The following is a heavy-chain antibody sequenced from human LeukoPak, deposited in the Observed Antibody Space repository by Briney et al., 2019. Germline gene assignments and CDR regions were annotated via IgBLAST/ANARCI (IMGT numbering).Heavy chain of an antibody. J-gene: IGHJ4*02. CDR1: GFTFSSYS. Sequence: PGGSLRLSCAASGFTFSSYSMNWVRKAPGKGLEWVSYISSSSSTIYYADSVKGRFTISRDNAKNSLYLQMNSLRAEDTAVYYCARNGDYWGQGTLVTVSS. CDR2: ISSSSSTI. D-gene: IGHD2-8*01. CDR3: ARNGDY. V-gene: IGHV3-48*01.